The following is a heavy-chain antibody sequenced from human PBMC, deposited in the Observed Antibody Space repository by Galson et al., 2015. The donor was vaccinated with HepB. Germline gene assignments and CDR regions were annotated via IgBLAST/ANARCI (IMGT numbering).Heavy chain of an antibody. Sequence: SVKVSCKASGYTFTGYYMHWVRQAPGQGLEWMGWINPNSGGTNYAQKFQGRVTMTRDTSISTAYMELSRLRSDDTAVYYCARGVLDIVVVPTSPGVDYYYYYMDVWGKGTTVTVSS. V-gene: IGHV1-2*02. J-gene: IGHJ6*03. D-gene: IGHD2-2*03. CDR1: GYTFTGYY. CDR2: INPNSGGT. CDR3: ARGVLDIVVVPTSPGVDYYYYYMDV.